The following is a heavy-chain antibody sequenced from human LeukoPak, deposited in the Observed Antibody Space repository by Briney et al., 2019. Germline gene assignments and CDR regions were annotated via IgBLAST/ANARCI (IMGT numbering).Heavy chain of an antibody. CDR1: GGSFSGYY. D-gene: IGHD3-10*01. CDR3: ARQFGSGLWYFDL. J-gene: IGHJ2*01. Sequence: SETLSLTCAVYGGSFSGYYWGWIRQPPGKGLDWIGSISDSGRTYYNPSLKSRVTVSVDTSKNQFSLNLSSVTAADTAVYYCARQFGSGLWYFDLWGRGTLVTVSS. V-gene: IGHV4-39*01. CDR2: ISDSGRT.